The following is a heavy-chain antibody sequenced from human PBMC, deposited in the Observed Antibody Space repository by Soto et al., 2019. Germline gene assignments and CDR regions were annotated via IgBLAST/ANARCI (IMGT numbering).Heavy chain of an antibody. J-gene: IGHJ2*01. CDR3: VKDDRILGRRDCEL. Sequence: EEQLLESGGGLIQPGGSLRLACAASGFTFSSYAMTWVRQAPGKGLEWVSSISFSDGGTYYADSVKGRLTISRDNSKNPLFPQMNSLRVEDTAVYYCVKDDRILGRRDCELWGRGTLVTVSS. D-gene: IGHD2-15*01. CDR1: GFTFSSYA. CDR2: ISFSDGGT. V-gene: IGHV3-23*01.